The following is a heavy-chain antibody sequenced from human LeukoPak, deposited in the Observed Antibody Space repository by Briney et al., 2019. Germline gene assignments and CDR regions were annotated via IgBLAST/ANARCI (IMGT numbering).Heavy chain of an antibody. CDR1: GGTFSSYA. V-gene: IGHV1-69*05. J-gene: IGHJ3*02. CDR3: ARVSGVVNEREGAFDI. CDR2: IIPNFGPA. Sequence: SVKVSCKASGGTFSSYAISWVRQAPGQGLEWVGGIIPNFGPANYAQKLQGRVTITTDESTSRAYMELSSLRTEDTAVYYCARVSGVVNEREGAFDIWGQGTMVTVSS. D-gene: IGHD3-10*01.